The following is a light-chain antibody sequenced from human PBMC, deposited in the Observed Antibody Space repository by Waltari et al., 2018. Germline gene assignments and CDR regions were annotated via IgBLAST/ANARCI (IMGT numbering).Light chain of an antibody. V-gene: IGKV3-20*01. CDR2: AQS. CDR3: QNNERLAAT. Sequence: VLTQSPVTLSLSPGERATLPCRASQSISKYLVWYQQRPGHAPMLLIYAQSTRATGITDRFSGIGFGTDFTRTISRLEPEDFAMEYCQNNERLAATFGKGTKVEIK. CDR1: QSISKY. J-gene: IGKJ1*01.